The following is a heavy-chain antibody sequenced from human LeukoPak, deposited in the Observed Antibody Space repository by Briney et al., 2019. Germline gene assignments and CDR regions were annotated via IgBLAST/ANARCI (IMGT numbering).Heavy chain of an antibody. CDR1: GGSISSYY. V-gene: IGHV4-39*01. Sequence: SETLSLTCTVSGGSISSYYWGWIRQPPGKGLEWIGSIYYSGSTYYNPSLKSRVTISVDTSKNQFSLKLSSVTAADTAVYYCASPRALWFGERWGQGTLVTVSS. J-gene: IGHJ4*02. CDR2: IYYSGST. CDR3: ASPRALWFGER. D-gene: IGHD3-10*01.